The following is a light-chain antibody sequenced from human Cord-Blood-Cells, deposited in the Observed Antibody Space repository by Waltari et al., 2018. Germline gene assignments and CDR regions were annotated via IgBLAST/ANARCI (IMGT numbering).Light chain of an antibody. Sequence: QSVLTQPPSASGTPGQRVTISCSGSSPNIGSNYVYCYQQLPGTAPKLLIYRNNQRPSGVPDRFSGSKSGTSASLAISGLRSEDEADYYCAAWDDSLSVPWVFGGGTKLTVL. CDR3: AAWDDSLSVPWV. V-gene: IGLV1-47*01. CDR2: RNN. CDR1: SPNIGSNY. J-gene: IGLJ3*02.